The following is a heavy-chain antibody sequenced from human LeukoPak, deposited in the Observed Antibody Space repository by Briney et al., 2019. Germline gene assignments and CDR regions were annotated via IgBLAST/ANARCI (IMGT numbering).Heavy chain of an antibody. CDR1: GFTFKSYA. CDR3: AKFRADSSGWPFDY. V-gene: IGHV3-64*04. D-gene: IGHD6-19*01. J-gene: IGHJ4*02. Sequence: GGSLRLSCSASGFTFKSYAMHWVRQAPGKGLEYVSSINTNGANTYYADSVKGRFAISRDNSKDTLYLQMNSLRAEDTAIYYCAKFRADSSGWPFDYWGQGTLVTVSS. CDR2: INTNGANT.